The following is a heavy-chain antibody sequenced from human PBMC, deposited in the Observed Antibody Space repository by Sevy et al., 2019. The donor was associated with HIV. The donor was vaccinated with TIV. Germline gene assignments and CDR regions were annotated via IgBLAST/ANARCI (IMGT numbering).Heavy chain of an antibody. V-gene: IGHV1-8*01. CDR1: GYTFTSYD. CDR2: MNPNSGNT. D-gene: IGHD3-16*01. J-gene: IGHJ6*02. Sequence: ASVKVSCKASGYTFTSYDINWVRQATGQGLEWMGWMNPNSGNTDHAQEFQGRVTMTRDTSKSTAYMELSSLRFEDTAVYYWAGGRGSKSLDVWGQGTTVTVSS. CDR3: AGGRGSKSLDV.